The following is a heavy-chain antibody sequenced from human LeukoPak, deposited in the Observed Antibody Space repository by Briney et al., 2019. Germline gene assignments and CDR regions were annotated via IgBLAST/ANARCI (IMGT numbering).Heavy chain of an antibody. Sequence: SETLSLTCAVYGGYFSGYYWSWIRQPPGKGLEWIGEINHSGSTNYNPSLKSRVTISVGTSKNQFSLKLSSVTAADTAVYYCARASWDIAYDSSGYYYPSYYYYGMDVWGQGTTVTVSS. J-gene: IGHJ6*02. CDR1: GGYFSGYY. CDR3: ARASWDIAYDSSGYYYPSYYYYGMDV. V-gene: IGHV4-34*01. CDR2: INHSGST. D-gene: IGHD3-22*01.